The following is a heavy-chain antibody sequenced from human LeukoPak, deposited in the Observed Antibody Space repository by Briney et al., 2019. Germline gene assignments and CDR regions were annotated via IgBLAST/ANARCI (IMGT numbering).Heavy chain of an antibody. J-gene: IGHJ5*02. V-gene: IGHV4-59*01. CDR2: IYYSGST. D-gene: IGHD2/OR15-2a*01. CDR1: GGSISSYY. CDR3: ASFTFGHNWFDP. Sequence: SETLSLTCTVSGGSISSYYWSWIRQPPGKGLEWIGYIYYSGSTNYNPSLKSRVTISVDTSKNQFSLKLSSVTAADTAVYYCASFTFGHNWFDPWGQGTLVTVSS.